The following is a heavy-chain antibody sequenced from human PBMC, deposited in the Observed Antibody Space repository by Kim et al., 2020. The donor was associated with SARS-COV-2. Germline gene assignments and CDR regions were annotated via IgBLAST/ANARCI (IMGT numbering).Heavy chain of an antibody. CDR2: INHSGST. Sequence: SETLSLTCAVYGGFFSGYYWSWIRQPPGKGLEWIGEINHSGSTNYNPSLKSRVTISVDTSKNQFSLKLSSVTAADTAVYYCARESGHMVVVVVAPYNYYYMDVWGKGTTATVSS. J-gene: IGHJ6*03. CDR3: ARESGHMVVVVVAPYNYYYMDV. CDR1: GGFFSGYY. V-gene: IGHV4-34*01. D-gene: IGHD2-15*01.